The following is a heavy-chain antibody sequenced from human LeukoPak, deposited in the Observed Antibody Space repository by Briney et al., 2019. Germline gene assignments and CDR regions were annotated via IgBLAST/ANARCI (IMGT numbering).Heavy chain of an antibody. V-gene: IGHV3-23*01. CDR3: AKDGQYSSSSPYYFDY. CDR2: LSSSGGTT. CDR1: GFTLSSYA. J-gene: IGHJ4*02. Sequence: GGTLRLSCAASGFTLSSYAMSWVRQAPGKGLEWVSGLSSSGGTTFYADSVEGRFTISRDFSKNTLYLQMNSLRAEDTAVYYCAKDGQYSSSSPYYFDYWGQGTLVTVSS. D-gene: IGHD6-6*01.